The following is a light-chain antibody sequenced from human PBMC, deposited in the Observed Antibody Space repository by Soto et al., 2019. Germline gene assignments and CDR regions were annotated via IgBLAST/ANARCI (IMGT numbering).Light chain of an antibody. Sequence: QSALTQPPSASGSPGQSVTISCIGTSSDVGRYNYVSWYQHHPGKAPKLIIYEVTKRPSGVPDRFSGSKSGNTASLTVSGLQADDEADYYCNSYVGSNNYVFGTGTKV. CDR2: EVT. J-gene: IGLJ1*01. V-gene: IGLV2-8*01. CDR1: SSDVGRYNY. CDR3: NSYVGSNNYV.